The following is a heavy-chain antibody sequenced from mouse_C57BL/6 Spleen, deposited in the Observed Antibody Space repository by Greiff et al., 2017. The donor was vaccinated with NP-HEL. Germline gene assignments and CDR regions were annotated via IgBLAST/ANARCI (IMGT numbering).Heavy chain of an antibody. CDR3: ARDGGFITTVVASDY. CDR2: INPSNGGT. V-gene: IGHV1-53*01. D-gene: IGHD1-1*01. CDR1: GYTFTSYW. Sequence: QVQLQQPGTELVKPGASVKLSCKASGYTFTSYWMHWVKQRPGQGLEWIGNINPSNGGTNYNEKFKSKATLTVDKSSSTAYMQLSSLTSEDSAVYYCARDGGFITTVVASDYWGQGTTLTVSS. J-gene: IGHJ2*01.